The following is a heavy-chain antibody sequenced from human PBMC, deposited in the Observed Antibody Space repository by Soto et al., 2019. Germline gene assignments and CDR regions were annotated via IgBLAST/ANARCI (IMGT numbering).Heavy chain of an antibody. CDR2: INPNSGGT. CDR1: GYTFTGYY. J-gene: IGHJ5*02. Sequence: ASVKVSCKASGYTFTGYYMHWVRQAPGQGLEWMGWINPNSGGTNYAQKFQGWVTMTRDTSISTAYMELSRLRSDDTAVYYCARLHDFWSGYPNWFDPWGQGTLVTVSS. V-gene: IGHV1-2*04. D-gene: IGHD3-3*01. CDR3: ARLHDFWSGYPNWFDP.